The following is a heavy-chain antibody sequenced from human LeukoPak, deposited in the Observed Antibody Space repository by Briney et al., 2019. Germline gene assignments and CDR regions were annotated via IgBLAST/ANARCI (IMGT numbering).Heavy chain of an antibody. CDR2: ISSSGSTI. Sequence: PGGSLRLSCAASGFTFSSYEMNWVRQAPEKGLEWVSYISSSGSTIYYADSVKGRFTISRDNAKNSLYLQMNSLRAEDTAVYYCARPYGVGATELDYWGQGTLVTVSS. V-gene: IGHV3-48*03. J-gene: IGHJ4*02. CDR1: GFTFSSYE. CDR3: ARPYGVGATELDY. D-gene: IGHD1-26*01.